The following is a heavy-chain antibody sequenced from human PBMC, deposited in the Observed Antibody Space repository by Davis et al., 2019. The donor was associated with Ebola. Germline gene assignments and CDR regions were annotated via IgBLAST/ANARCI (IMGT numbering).Heavy chain of an antibody. CDR1: GFTFSSYA. CDR2: ISDSGGST. CDR3: AKDMYSSGWYWDY. D-gene: IGHD6-19*01. Sequence: GESLKISCAASGFTFSSYAMSWVRQAPGKGLEWVSAISDSGGSTYYADSVKGRFTISRDNSKNTLYLQMNSLRAEDTAVYYCAKDMYSSGWYWDYWGQGTLVTVSS. J-gene: IGHJ4*02. V-gene: IGHV3-23*01.